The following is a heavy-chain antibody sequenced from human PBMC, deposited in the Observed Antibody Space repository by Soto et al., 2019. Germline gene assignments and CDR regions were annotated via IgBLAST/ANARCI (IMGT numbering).Heavy chain of an antibody. Sequence: QVQLQQWGAGLLKPSETLSLTCAVYGGSFSGYYWSWIRQSPGKGLEWIGEINHSGSTNYNPSLKSRVTLSVDTSRSQFSLKLSSVTAADTAVYYCARVNYNVVVPAAVSMDVWGHGTTVTVSS. J-gene: IGHJ6*02. CDR3: ARVNYNVVVPAAVSMDV. D-gene: IGHD2-2*01. CDR2: INHSGST. V-gene: IGHV4-34*01. CDR1: GGSFSGYY.